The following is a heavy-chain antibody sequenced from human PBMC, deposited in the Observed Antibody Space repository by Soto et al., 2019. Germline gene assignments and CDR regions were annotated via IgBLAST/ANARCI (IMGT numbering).Heavy chain of an antibody. CDR3: AKSVYNWNDGFFDY. CDR2: IYYSGST. CDR1: GGSISSYD. V-gene: IGHV4-59*01. J-gene: IGHJ4*02. D-gene: IGHD1-1*01. Sequence: PSETLSLTCTVSGGSISSYDWSWIRQPPGKRLEWIGYIYYSGSTNYNPSLKSRVTISVDTSKNQFSLKLSSVTAADTAVYYCAKSVYNWNDGFFDYWGQGTLLTVSS.